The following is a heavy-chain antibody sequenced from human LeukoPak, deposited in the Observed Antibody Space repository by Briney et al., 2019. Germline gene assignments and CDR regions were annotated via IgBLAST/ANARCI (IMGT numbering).Heavy chain of an antibody. J-gene: IGHJ4*02. CDR2: ISGSGGST. D-gene: IGHD6-6*01. V-gene: IGHV3-23*01. CDR1: GFTFSSYA. Sequence: PGGSLRLSCAASGFTFSSYAMSWVRQAPGKGLEWVSAISGSGGSTYYADSVKGRFTISRDNSKNTLYLQMNSLRAEDTAEYYCASSVTARRTPIPPYFDYWGQGTLVTVSS. CDR3: ASSVTARRTPIPPYFDY.